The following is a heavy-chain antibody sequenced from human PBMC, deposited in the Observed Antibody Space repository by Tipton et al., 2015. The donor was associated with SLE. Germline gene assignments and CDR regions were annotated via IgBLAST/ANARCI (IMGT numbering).Heavy chain of an antibody. CDR2: ISGSGGST. J-gene: IGHJ4*02. CDR3: ARVTSGYFDY. Sequence: SLRLSCAASGFTFSSYAMSWVRQAPGKGLEWVSAISGSGGSTYYADSVKGRFTISRDNAKNSVYLQMNSLRAEDTAVYYCARVTSGYFDYWGQGTLVTVSS. D-gene: IGHD3-3*01. CDR1: GFTFSSYA. V-gene: IGHV3-23*01.